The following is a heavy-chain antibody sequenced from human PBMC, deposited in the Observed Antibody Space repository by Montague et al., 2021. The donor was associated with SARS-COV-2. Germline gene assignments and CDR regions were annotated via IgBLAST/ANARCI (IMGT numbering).Heavy chain of an antibody. CDR3: ARERRPTHRFLEWGVQRYPRDFCAMDV. CDR2: IFPRGSA. CDR1: GGSITSFY. V-gene: IGHV4-59*01. D-gene: IGHD3-3*01. Sequence: SETLSLTCTVSGGSITSFYWSWIRQSPGEGLEWIGDIFPRGSANYNPALKSRVTISVDTSKNLFSLQMRSVTAGDTAVYHCARERRPTHRFLEWGVQRYPRDFCAMDVWGQGTMVIVSS. J-gene: IGHJ6*02.